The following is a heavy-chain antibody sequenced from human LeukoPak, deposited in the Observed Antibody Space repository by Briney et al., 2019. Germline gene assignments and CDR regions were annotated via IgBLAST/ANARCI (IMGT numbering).Heavy chain of an antibody. CDR1: GYSFTTYW. V-gene: IGHV5-51*01. Sequence: GASLKISCTGSGYSFTTYWIGWVRQMPGKGLEWMGIIYPGNSDTRYSPSFQGQVTISADKSTSTAYLQWSSLKASDTAMYYCARYCSGGSCSPWGQGTLVTVSS. CDR2: IYPGNSDT. J-gene: IGHJ4*02. CDR3: ARYCSGGSCSP. D-gene: IGHD2-15*01.